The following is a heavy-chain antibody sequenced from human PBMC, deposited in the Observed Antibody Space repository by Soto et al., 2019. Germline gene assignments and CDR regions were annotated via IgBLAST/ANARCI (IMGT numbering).Heavy chain of an antibody. CDR1: GGTFSSYA. Sequence: QVQLVQSGAEVKKPGSSVKVSCKASGGTFSSYAISWVRQAPGQGLEWMGGIIPIFGTANYAQKFQGRVTSTADESTSTAYMELSSLRSEDTAVYYCARGLTVGSSGYPGGFDYWGQGTLVTVSS. CDR3: ARGLTVGSSGYPGGFDY. CDR2: IIPIFGTA. J-gene: IGHJ4*02. V-gene: IGHV1-69*01. D-gene: IGHD6-19*01.